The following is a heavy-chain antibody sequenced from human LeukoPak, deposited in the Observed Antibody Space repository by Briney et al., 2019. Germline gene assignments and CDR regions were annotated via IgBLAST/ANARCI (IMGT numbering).Heavy chain of an antibody. D-gene: IGHD6-19*01. Sequence: MSSETLSLTCTVSGGSISSYYWSWIRQPAGRGLEWIGRIYTSGSTNYNPSLKSRVTMLVDTSKNQFSLKLSSVTAADTAAYYCARSSGWFEENWFDPWGQGTLVTVSS. CDR2: IYTSGST. J-gene: IGHJ5*02. CDR1: GGSISSYY. CDR3: ARSSGWFEENWFDP. V-gene: IGHV4-4*07.